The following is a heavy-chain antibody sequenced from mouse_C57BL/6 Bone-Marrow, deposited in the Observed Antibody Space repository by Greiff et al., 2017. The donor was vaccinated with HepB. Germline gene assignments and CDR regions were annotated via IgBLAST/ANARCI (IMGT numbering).Heavy chain of an antibody. CDR2: INPYNGGT. D-gene: IGHD2-3*01. CDR1: GYTFTDYY. CDR3: ARGDGYYVAY. Sequence: VQLQQSGPVLVKPGASVKMSCKASGYTFTDYYMNWVKQSHGKSLEWIGVINPYNGGTSYNQKFKGKATLTVDKSSSTAYMELNSLTSEDSAVYYCARGDGYYVAYWGQGTRVTVSA. V-gene: IGHV1-19*01. J-gene: IGHJ3*01.